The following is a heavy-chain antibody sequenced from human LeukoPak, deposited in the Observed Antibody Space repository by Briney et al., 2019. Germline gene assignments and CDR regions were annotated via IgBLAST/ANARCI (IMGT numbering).Heavy chain of an antibody. J-gene: IGHJ5*02. D-gene: IGHD1-7*01. Sequence: SQTLSLTCTVSGGSISSGDSYWIWIRQPPGKGLEWIGYIYYSGNTYYNPSLKSRVTISVDTSKNQFSLKLSSVTAADTAVYHCARRNGNYGSLDTWGPGNLLTVSS. CDR2: IYYSGNT. CDR1: GGSISSGDSY. V-gene: IGHV4-30-4*01. CDR3: ARRNGNYGSLDT.